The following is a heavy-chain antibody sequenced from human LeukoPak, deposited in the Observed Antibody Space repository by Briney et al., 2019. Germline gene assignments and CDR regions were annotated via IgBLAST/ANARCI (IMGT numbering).Heavy chain of an antibody. Sequence: SETLSLTCTVSGVSMMTYHWNWVRQSPEKGLEWMGYVYHSGTTRYNPSLKGRVSMSIDTSKNQFSLRLTSVTAADTGVYYCARRMGDTVPWGQGILVTVSS. J-gene: IGHJ5*02. CDR1: GVSMMTYH. CDR3: ARRMGDTVP. D-gene: IGHD1-26*01. V-gene: IGHV4-59*08. CDR2: VYHSGTT.